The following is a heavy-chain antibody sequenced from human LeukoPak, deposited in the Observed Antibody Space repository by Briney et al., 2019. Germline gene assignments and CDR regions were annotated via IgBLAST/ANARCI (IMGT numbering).Heavy chain of an antibody. CDR2: ISAYNGNT. CDR1: GYTFTSYG. D-gene: IGHD3-10*01. Sequence: ASVKVSCKASGYTFTSYGISWVRQAPGQGLEWMGWISAYNGNTNYAQKLQGRVTMTTDTSASTAYMELRSLRSDDTAVYYCARLDAGFGGGDFDYWGQGTLVTVSS. V-gene: IGHV1-18*01. J-gene: IGHJ4*02. CDR3: ARLDAGFGGGDFDY.